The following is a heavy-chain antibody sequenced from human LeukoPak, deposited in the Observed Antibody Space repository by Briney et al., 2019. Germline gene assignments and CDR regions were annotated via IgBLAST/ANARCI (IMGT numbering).Heavy chain of an antibody. Sequence: GSLRLSCAASGFTFSDYAMHWVRQVPGKGLEWVAVIWYDGSNKYHADSVKGRFTISRDNSKNTLYLEMNSLKVEDTAVYYCAREGKAAGTSGWIDPWGQGTLVTVSS. V-gene: IGHV3-33*01. J-gene: IGHJ5*02. CDR3: AREGKAAGTSGWIDP. CDR1: GFTFSDYA. D-gene: IGHD6-13*01. CDR2: IWYDGSNK.